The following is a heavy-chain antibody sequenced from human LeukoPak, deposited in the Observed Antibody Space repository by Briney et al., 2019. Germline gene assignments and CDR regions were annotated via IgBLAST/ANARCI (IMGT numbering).Heavy chain of an antibody. CDR1: GYTFTSYY. CDR3: ARDREEYDSSGCCVY. Sequence: ASVKVSCKASGYTFTSYYMHWVRQAPGQGLEWMGIINPSGGSTSYAQKFQGRVTMTRDTSTSTVYMELSSLRSEDTAVYYCARDREEYDSSGCCVYWGQGTLVTVSS. V-gene: IGHV1-46*01. J-gene: IGHJ4*02. CDR2: INPSGGST. D-gene: IGHD3-22*01.